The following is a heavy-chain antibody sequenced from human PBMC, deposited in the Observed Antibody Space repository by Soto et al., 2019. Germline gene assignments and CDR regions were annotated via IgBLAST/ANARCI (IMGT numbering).Heavy chain of an antibody. CDR1: GCTFSSYT. CDR3: ARDTGYTFGSLNY. V-gene: IGHV1-3*01. CDR2: MNAGVGNT. Sequence: ASVKVSCKASGCTFSSYTISWVSQAPGQRLEWMGWMNAGVGNTLYSQKFQGRITITRDTSASTAYMKLNSLKSEDTAIYYCARDTGYTFGSLNYWGPGTLVTVSS. D-gene: IGHD5-18*01. J-gene: IGHJ4*02.